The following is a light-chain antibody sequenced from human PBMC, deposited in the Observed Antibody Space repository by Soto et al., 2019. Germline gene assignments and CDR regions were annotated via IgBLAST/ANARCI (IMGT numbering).Light chain of an antibody. CDR1: SGHSNYA. V-gene: IGLV4-69*01. Sequence: QLVLTQSPSASASLGASVKLTCTRSSGHSNYAIAWHQQQPEKGPRYLMMLNRDGSHSKGDGIPHRFSGSSSGAERYLTISRLQSEDEADYYCQTWGTGIVIFGGGTKLTVL. CDR2: LNRDGSH. CDR3: QTWGTGIVI. J-gene: IGLJ2*01.